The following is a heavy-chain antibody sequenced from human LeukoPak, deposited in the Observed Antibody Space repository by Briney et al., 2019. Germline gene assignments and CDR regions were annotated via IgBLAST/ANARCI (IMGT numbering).Heavy chain of an antibody. D-gene: IGHD6-6*01. CDR2: IWYDGSNK. J-gene: IGHJ4*02. CDR1: GFTFSSYG. CDR3: AKGMAYSSSYFDY. V-gene: IGHV3-33*06. Sequence: GRSLRLSCAASGFTFSSYGMHWVRHAPGKGLEWVAVIWYDGSNKYYADSVKGRFTISRDNSKNTLYLQMNSLRAEDTAVYYCAKGMAYSSSYFDYWGQGTLVTVSS.